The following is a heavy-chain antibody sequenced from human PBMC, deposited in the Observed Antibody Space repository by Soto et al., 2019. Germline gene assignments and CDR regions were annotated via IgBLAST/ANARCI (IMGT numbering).Heavy chain of an antibody. V-gene: IGHV3-74*01. CDR1: GFTLSSYW. CDR3: VGSAADV. CDR2: INNDASSS. D-gene: IGHD2-15*01. Sequence: GGSLRLSCAASGFTLSSYWMHWVRQGPEKGLVWVSRINNDASSSSYADSVKGRFTISRDNAENTLSLQMNSLRAEDTAVYYCVGSAADVWGQGTPVTVSS. J-gene: IGHJ6*02.